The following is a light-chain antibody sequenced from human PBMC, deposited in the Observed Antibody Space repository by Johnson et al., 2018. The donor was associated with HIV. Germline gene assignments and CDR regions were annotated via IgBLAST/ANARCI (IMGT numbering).Light chain of an antibody. J-gene: IGLJ1*01. CDR3: GTWDSSLSVYV. CDR2: DNN. V-gene: IGLV1-51*01. CDR1: NSNIGNNY. Sequence: QSFLTQPPSVSAAPGQKVTISCSGTNSNIGNNYVSWYQQLPGTAPKLLIYDNNKRPSGIPDRFSGSKSGTSATLGITGLQTGDEADYYCGTWDSSLSVYVFGTGTKVTVL.